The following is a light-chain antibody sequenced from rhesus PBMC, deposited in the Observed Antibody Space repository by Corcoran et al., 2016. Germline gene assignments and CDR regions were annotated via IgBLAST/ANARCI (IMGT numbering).Light chain of an antibody. V-gene: IGKV1-66*01. CDR1: QGINNY. J-gene: IGKJ1*01. Sequence: DIQMTQSPSSLSASVGDRVTITCRASQGINNYLSWYQQKPGKAPKPLIYYTSNLETGVTSRFSGSRSGTDDTLTISSLQAADIGTYYCQQYNNSPWTFGQGTKVEIK. CDR3: QQYNNSPWT. CDR2: YTS.